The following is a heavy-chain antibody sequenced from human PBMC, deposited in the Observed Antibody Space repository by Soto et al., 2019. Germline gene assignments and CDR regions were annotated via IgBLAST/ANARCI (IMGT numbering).Heavy chain of an antibody. CDR3: ARANWYFDY. V-gene: IGHV4-59*11. CDR1: GGSINDHY. Sequence: QVQLQESGPGLVKPSETLSLTCTVSGGSINDHYWSWIRQPPGQGLEWIGYIYYSGSTNYSPSLKSRVTISVDTSKNQFSLKLSSLTAADTAIDYCARANWYFDYWGQGTLVTVSS. CDR2: IYYSGST. D-gene: IGHD7-27*01. J-gene: IGHJ4*02.